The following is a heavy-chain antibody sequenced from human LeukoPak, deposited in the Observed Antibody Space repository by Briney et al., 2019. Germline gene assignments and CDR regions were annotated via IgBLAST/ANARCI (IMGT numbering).Heavy chain of an antibody. Sequence: GASVKVSCKASGYTFTSYGICWVRQAPGQGLEWMGWISAYNGNANYAQKLQGRVTMTTDTSTSTAYMELRSLRSDDTAVYYCARDLRIGGSLVDWFDPWGQGTLVTVSS. V-gene: IGHV1-18*04. J-gene: IGHJ5*02. D-gene: IGHD2-8*02. CDR1: GYTFTSYG. CDR3: ARDLRIGGSLVDWFDP. CDR2: ISAYNGNA.